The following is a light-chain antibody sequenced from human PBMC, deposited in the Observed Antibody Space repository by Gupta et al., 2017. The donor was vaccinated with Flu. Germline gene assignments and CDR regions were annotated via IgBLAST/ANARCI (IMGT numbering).Light chain of an antibody. CDR3: QQCDSLPWT. J-gene: IGKJ2*01. CDR2: YAS. CDR1: QNIGRN. Sequence: PGFQSVTPKEKVTITCRASQNIGRNLNWYQQKPEQSPKLLIKYASQYDSGVPSRFSGSGFGTNFTLTINGLEAEDAATYYCQQCDSLPWTFGQGTKLEIK. V-gene: IGKV6-21*01.